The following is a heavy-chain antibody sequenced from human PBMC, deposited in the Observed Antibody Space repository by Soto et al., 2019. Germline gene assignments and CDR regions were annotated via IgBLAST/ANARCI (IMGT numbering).Heavy chain of an antibody. CDR3: NKVPRKNRGAPLAF. J-gene: IGHJ4*02. CDR2: MNPNSGNT. V-gene: IGHV1-8*01. Sequence: ASVKVSCKASGYTFTSYDINWVRQATGRGLEWMGWMNPNSGNTGYAQKFQGRVTMTRNTSKSIAYLQMNSLKIDDTAVYHCNKVPRKNRGAPLAFWGQGTLVPVSS. D-gene: IGHD3-10*01. CDR1: GYTFTSYD.